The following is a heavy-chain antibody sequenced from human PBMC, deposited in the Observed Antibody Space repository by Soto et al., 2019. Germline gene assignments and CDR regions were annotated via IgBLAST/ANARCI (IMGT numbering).Heavy chain of an antibody. Sequence: GGSLRLSCAASGFTFSNYAMTCVRQAPGKGLEWVSVITGSGGGTYFVDSVKGRFTISRDNSKNTVYLQMNSLRAEDTAVYYCAKRPLTAAGFDYWGQGTLVTVSS. V-gene: IGHV3-23*01. CDR3: AKRPLTAAGFDY. CDR1: GFTFSNYA. CDR2: ITGSGGGT. J-gene: IGHJ4*02. D-gene: IGHD6-13*01.